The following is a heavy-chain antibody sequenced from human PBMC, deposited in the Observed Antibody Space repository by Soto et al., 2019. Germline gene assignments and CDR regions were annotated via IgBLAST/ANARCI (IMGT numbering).Heavy chain of an antibody. J-gene: IGHJ3*02. CDR3: ARTLMGYGAFDI. Sequence: QITLKESGPTLVKPTQPLTLTCTFSGFSLSTSGVGVGWIRQPPGKALEWLALIYWDDDKRYSPSLKSRLTITKDTSKNQVVLTMTNMDPVDTATYYCARTLMGYGAFDIWGQGTMVTVSS. CDR1: GFSLSTSGVG. CDR2: IYWDDDK. V-gene: IGHV2-5*02. D-gene: IGHD2-8*01.